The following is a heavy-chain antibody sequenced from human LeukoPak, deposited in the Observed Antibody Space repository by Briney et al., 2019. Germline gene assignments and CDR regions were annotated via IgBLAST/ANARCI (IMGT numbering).Heavy chain of an antibody. D-gene: IGHD6-25*01. Sequence: PGGSLRLSCAASGFTFSSYAMSWVRQAPGKGLEWVSAISGSGGSTYYADSVKGWFTISRDNSKNTLYLQMNSLRAEDTAVYYCAKPPAATGNRYFDYWGQGTLVTVSS. CDR1: GFTFSSYA. V-gene: IGHV3-23*01. CDR2: ISGSGGST. CDR3: AKPPAATGNRYFDY. J-gene: IGHJ4*02.